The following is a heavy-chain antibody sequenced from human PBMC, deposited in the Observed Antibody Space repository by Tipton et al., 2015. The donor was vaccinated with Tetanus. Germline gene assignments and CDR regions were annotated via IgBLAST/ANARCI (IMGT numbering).Heavy chain of an antibody. CDR1: GGSVRSGSYS. CDR2: VSYSGRT. J-gene: IGHJ4*02. Sequence: GLVKPSETLSLTCTVSGGSVRSGSYSWNWIRQPPGKGLEWLAYVSYSGRTNSNYSLKSRITISRDTSKNQFSLRLTSVTAADTAVYYCARANYDFPKKGPFDSWGPGSLVIVSS. D-gene: IGHD3-3*01. V-gene: IGHV4-61*01. CDR3: ARANYDFPKKGPFDS.